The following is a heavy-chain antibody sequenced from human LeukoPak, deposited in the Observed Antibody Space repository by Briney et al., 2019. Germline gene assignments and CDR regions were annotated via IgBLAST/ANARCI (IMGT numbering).Heavy chain of an antibody. Sequence: PGGSLRLSCAASGFTFISYGMHWVRQAPGKGLEWLAVIWYDGSDKYYADSVKGRFTISRDNSKNTLYLQMNSLRDEDTAVYYCARDPNFTHFDYWGQGTLVIASS. V-gene: IGHV3-33*01. CDR2: IWYDGSDK. D-gene: IGHD3-3*01. CDR1: GFTFISYG. J-gene: IGHJ4*02. CDR3: ARDPNFTHFDY.